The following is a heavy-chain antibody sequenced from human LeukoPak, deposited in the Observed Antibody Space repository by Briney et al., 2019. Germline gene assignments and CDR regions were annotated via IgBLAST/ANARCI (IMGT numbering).Heavy chain of an antibody. V-gene: IGHV3-15*01. CDR3: AVDTPVIAAQIDY. Sequence: GGPLRLSCTASGFIFSHAWMNWVRQAPGKGLQWLGRIRSGGAREYAAPAQGRFTISRDDSRNTVYLEMNNLDTDDTAVYFCAVDTPVIAAQIDYWGQGTLVTVSS. J-gene: IGHJ4*02. CDR1: GFIFSHAW. D-gene: IGHD6-6*01. CDR2: IRSGGAR.